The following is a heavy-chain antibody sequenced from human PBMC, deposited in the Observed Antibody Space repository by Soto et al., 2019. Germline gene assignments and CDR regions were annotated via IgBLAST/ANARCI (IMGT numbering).Heavy chain of an antibody. Sequence: QVQLQESGPGLVKPSQTLSLTCTVSGGSITSGGYYWSWLRQHPGKGLEWIGYIYYSGFTYYNPSLKSRATISVDTSKNQCSLKLSSVAAADTAVYYCARSVFPWGQGALVTVSS. J-gene: IGHJ5*02. V-gene: IGHV4-31*03. CDR2: IYYSGFT. CDR3: ARSVFP. CDR1: GGSITSGGYY.